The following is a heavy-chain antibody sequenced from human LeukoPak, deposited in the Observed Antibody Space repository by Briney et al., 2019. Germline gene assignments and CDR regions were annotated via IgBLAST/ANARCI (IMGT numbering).Heavy chain of an antibody. CDR1: GFTFSSYG. V-gene: IGHV3-30*03. D-gene: IGHD3-3*01. J-gene: IGHJ5*02. CDR3: AMENWFDP. Sequence: GGSLRLSCAASGFTFSSYGMHWVRQAPGKGLEWVAVISYDGSNKYYADSVKGRFTISRDNSKNTLYLQMNSLRAEDTAVYYCAMENWFDPWGQGTLVTVSS. CDR2: ISYDGSNK.